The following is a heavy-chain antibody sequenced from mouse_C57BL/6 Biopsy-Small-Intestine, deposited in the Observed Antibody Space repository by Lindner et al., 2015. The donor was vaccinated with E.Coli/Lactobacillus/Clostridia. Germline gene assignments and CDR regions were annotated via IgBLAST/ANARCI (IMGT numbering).Heavy chain of an antibody. CDR2: FHPYNDDI. D-gene: IGHD1-1*01. Sequence: VQLQESGAELVKSGASVKMSCKASGYTFTTYPIEWMKQNHGKSLEWIGNFHPYNDDIEYNEKFKGKATLTVEKSSNTVYLELSRLTSDDSAVYYCARGSSYVGFAYWGQGTLVTVSA. CDR3: ARGSSYVGFAY. J-gene: IGHJ3*01. V-gene: IGHV1-47*01. CDR1: GYTFTTYP.